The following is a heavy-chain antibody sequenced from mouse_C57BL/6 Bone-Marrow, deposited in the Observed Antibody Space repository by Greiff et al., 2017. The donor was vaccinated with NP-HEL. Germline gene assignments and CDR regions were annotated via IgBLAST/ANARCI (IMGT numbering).Heavy chain of an antibody. CDR2: IDPSDSYT. V-gene: IGHV1-59*01. CDR1: GYTFTSYW. D-gene: IGHD4-1*01. CDR3: AREGNWVYFDY. Sequence: QVQLKQPGAELVRPGTSVKLSCKASGYTFTSYWMHWVKQRPGQGLEWIGVIDPSDSYTNYNQKFKGKATLTVDTSSSTAYMQLSSLTSEDAAVYYCAREGNWVYFDYWGQGTTLTVSS. J-gene: IGHJ2*01.